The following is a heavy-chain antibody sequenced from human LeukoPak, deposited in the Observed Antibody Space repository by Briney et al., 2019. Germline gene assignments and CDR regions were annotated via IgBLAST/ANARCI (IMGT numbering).Heavy chain of an antibody. D-gene: IGHD3-10*01. J-gene: IGHJ4*02. V-gene: IGHV3-23*01. CDR3: AKGGYYGSGNRYFDS. CDR2: ISGNGGST. CDR1: GFSFSNYA. Sequence: GGSLRLSCAASGFSFSNYAMSWVRQAPGKGLAWVSTISGNGGSTYYTDSVMGRFTISRDNSKSTLYLQVNSLRAEDAALYYCAKGGYYGSGNRYFDSWGQGTLVTVSS.